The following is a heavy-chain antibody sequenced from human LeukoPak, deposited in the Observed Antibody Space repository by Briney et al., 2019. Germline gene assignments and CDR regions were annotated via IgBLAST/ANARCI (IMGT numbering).Heavy chain of an antibody. J-gene: IGHJ3*02. CDR2: IYYSGST. D-gene: IGHD3-10*01. CDR1: GGSISSYY. Sequence: SETLSLTCTVSGGSISSYYWSWIRQPPGKGLEWIGYIYYSGSTNYNPSLKSRVTISADTSKNQFSLKLSSVTAADTAVYYCARDVSGGLLWFGELYDAFDIWGQGTMVTVS. V-gene: IGHV4-59*01. CDR3: ARDVSGGLLWFGELYDAFDI.